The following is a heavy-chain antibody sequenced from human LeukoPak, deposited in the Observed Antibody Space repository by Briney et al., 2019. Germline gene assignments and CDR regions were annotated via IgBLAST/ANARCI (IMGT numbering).Heavy chain of an antibody. Sequence: PSETLSLNCTVSGGSISSGGYYWSWIPQHPGKGLEWIGYIYYSGSTYYNPSLKSRVTISEDPSKNQFSLKLSSVTAADTAVYYCARDLVVNWFDPWGQGTLVTVSS. V-gene: IGHV4-31*03. D-gene: IGHD2-21*01. CDR3: ARDLVVNWFDP. J-gene: IGHJ5*02. CDR2: IYYSGST. CDR1: GGSISSGGYY.